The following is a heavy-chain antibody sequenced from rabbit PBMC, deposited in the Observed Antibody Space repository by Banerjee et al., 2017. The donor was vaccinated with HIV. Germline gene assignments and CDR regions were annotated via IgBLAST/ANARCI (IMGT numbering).Heavy chain of an antibody. D-gene: IGHD4-1*01. CDR1: GFSFNNNYY. Sequence: QEQLVESGGGLVQPEGSLTLTCTASGFSFNNNYYMCWVRQAPGKGLESISCIYGGGGGSTWYASWAKGRFTISKTSSTTVTLQMTTLTAADTATYFCARDLDDVIGWNFGWWGPGTLVTVS. CDR2: IYGGGGGST. V-gene: IGHV1S45*01. J-gene: IGHJ4*01. CDR3: ARDLDDVIGWNFGW.